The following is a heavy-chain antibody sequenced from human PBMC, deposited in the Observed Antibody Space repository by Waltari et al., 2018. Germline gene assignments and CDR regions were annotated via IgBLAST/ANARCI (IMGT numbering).Heavy chain of an antibody. CDR3: ARGLRQPDAFDI. V-gene: IGHV4-34*01. D-gene: IGHD1-1*01. Sequence: QVQLQQWGAGLLKPSETLSLTCAVYGGSFSGYYWSWIRQPPGKGLEWIGEIKHSGSTNYNPSRKSRVTISVDTAKNQFSLKLSSVTAAETAVYYCARGLRQPDAFDIWGQGTMVTVSS. J-gene: IGHJ3*02. CDR2: IKHSGST. CDR1: GGSFSGYY.